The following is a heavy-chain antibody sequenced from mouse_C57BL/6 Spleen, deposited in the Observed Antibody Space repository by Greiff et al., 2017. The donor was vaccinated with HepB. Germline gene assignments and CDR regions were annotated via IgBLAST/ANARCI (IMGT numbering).Heavy chain of an antibody. D-gene: IGHD1-1*01. Sequence: EVQLQQSGPELVKPGASVKMSCKASGYTFTDYNMHWVKQSHGKSLEWIGYINPNNGGTSYNQKFKGKATLTVNKSSSTAYMELRSLTSEDSAVYYCAREVITTAYAMDYWGQGTSVTVSS. CDR1: GYTFTDYN. CDR3: AREVITTAYAMDY. V-gene: IGHV1-22*01. CDR2: INPNNGGT. J-gene: IGHJ4*01.